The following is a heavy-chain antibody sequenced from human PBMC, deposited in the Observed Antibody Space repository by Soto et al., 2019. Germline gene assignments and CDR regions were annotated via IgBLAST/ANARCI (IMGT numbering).Heavy chain of an antibody. CDR2: MNPDTGHT. D-gene: IGHD5-18*01. J-gene: IGHJ4*02. CDR3: ARVRKTRYTYESPGGPLSK. CDR1: GYIFTSYD. Sequence: QVQLVQSGAEVRQPGASVKVSCEASGYIFTSYDLSWVRQAAGQGLEWMGWMNPDTGHTGYAQRFQGRLTLTRNTSITTAYMELNSLTSDDTAIYYCARVRKTRYTYESPGGPLSKWGQGTLVTVTS. V-gene: IGHV1-8*01.